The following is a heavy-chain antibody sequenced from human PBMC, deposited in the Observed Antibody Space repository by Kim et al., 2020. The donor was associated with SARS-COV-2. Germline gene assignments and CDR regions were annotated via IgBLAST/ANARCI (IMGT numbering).Heavy chain of an antibody. D-gene: IGHD3-9*01. CDR2: IYYSGST. Sequence: SETLSLTCTVSGGSISSYYWSWIRQPPGKGLEWIGYIYYSGSTNYNPSLKSRVTISVDTSKNQFSLKLSSVTAADTAVYYCASVDWLLRNDAFDIWGQGTMVTVSS. J-gene: IGHJ3*02. CDR3: ASVDWLLRNDAFDI. CDR1: GGSISSYY. V-gene: IGHV4-59*01.